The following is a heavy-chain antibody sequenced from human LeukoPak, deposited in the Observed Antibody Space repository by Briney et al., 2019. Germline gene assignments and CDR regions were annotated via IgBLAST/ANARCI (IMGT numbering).Heavy chain of an antibody. CDR2: IYYSGST. D-gene: IGHD3-9*01. V-gene: IGHV4-59*01. Sequence: SETLSLTCTVSGGSISSYYWSWIRQPPGEGLEWIGYIYYSGSTNYNPSLKSRVTISVDTSKNQFSLKLSSVTAADTAVYYSARDRRDFDWLLFLDYWGQGTLVTVSS. CDR3: ARDRRDFDWLLFLDY. CDR1: GGSISSYY. J-gene: IGHJ4*02.